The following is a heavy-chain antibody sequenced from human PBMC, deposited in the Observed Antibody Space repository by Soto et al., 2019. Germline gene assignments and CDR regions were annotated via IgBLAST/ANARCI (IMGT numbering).Heavy chain of an antibody. CDR2: INHSGST. CDR1: GGSFSGYY. V-gene: IGHV4-34*01. CDR3: ARATTYWFDP. J-gene: IGHJ5*02. D-gene: IGHD4-17*01. Sequence: SETLSLTCAVYGGSFSGYYWSWIRQPPGKGLEWIGEINHSGSTNYNPSLKSRVTISVDTSKNQVPLKLTSVTAAATALYYCARATTYWFDPWGQGTLVTVSS.